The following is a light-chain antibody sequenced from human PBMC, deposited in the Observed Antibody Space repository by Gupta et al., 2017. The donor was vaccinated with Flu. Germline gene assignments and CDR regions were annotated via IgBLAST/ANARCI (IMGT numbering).Light chain of an antibody. CDR1: QDINSF. CDR3: QQCVTTPRT. V-gene: IGKV1-39*01. CDR2: AAS. J-gene: IGKJ1*01. Sequence: DIQMTQSPSSLSASVGDRVTITCRASQDINSFLNWYQQKPGKAPNLLIYAASSLQGGVPSRFSGSGSGTDFTLTISRLQPEDFATYYCQQCVTTPRTFGQGTRVDIK.